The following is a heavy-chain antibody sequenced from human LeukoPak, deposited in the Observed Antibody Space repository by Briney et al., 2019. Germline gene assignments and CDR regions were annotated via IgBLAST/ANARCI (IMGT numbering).Heavy chain of an antibody. CDR1: GFTFSTYW. V-gene: IGHV3-23*01. Sequence: GGSLRLSCSASGFTFSTYWMSWVRQAPGKGLEWVSGISGSGDNTYYADSVKGRFTISRDNSKNTLYVQVNSLGIEDTAAYYCAKGSYYDSSGSFYFDYWGQGTLVTVSS. CDR3: AKGSYYDSSGSFYFDY. D-gene: IGHD3-22*01. J-gene: IGHJ4*02. CDR2: ISGSGDNT.